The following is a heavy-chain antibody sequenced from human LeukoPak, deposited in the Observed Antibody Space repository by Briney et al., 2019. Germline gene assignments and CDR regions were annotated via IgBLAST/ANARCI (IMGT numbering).Heavy chain of an antibody. D-gene: IGHD3-22*01. J-gene: IGHJ4*02. Sequence: GGSLRLSCAASGFTFSSYSMNWVRQAPGKGLEWVSSISSSSSCIYYADSVKGRFTISRDNAKNSLYLQMNSLRAEDTAVYYCARVGYDSSGPDYWGQGTLVTVSS. CDR2: ISSSSSCI. CDR1: GFTFSSYS. CDR3: ARVGYDSSGPDY. V-gene: IGHV3-21*01.